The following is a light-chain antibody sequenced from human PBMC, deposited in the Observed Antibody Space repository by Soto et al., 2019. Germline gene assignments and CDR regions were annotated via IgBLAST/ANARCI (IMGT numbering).Light chain of an antibody. CDR3: CSYTASSTYV. Sequence: QSVLTQPPSASGSPGQTVAISCTGTSSDVGAYNYVSWYQQHPGKAPKLMIYDVIQRPSGVPARFSGSKSANTASLTVSGLQPEDEADYYCCSYTASSTYVFGTGTKLTVL. J-gene: IGLJ1*01. CDR2: DVI. V-gene: IGLV2-8*01. CDR1: SSDVGAYNY.